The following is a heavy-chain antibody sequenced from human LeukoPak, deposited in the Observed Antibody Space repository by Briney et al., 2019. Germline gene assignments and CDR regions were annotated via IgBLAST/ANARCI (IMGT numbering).Heavy chain of an antibody. D-gene: IGHD5-12*01. J-gene: IGHJ4*02. CDR1: GFTLSGYG. V-gene: IGHV3-23*01. CDR3: AKLVRATMTSDY. CDR2: ISRSGDTT. Sequence: PEGSLRLSCAASGFTLSGYGRTWVRQAPGKGLEWVSSISRSGDTTYYGDSVKGRFTISRDNSKNTLYLQMNSLSGDATAIYYCAKLVRATMTSDYWGQGILVTVS.